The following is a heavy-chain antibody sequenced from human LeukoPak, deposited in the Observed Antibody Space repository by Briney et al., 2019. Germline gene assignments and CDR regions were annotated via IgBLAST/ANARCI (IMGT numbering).Heavy chain of an antibody. V-gene: IGHV3-43*02. Sequence: PGGSLRLSCVASGFTFDDYSIHWVRQAPGKGLEWVSLISGDGGSTYYADSVKGRFTISRDNSKNSLYLQMNSLRTEDTALYYCAKDIDTRGTNVFDIWGQGTMVTVSS. CDR2: ISGDGGST. D-gene: IGHD2-15*01. J-gene: IGHJ3*02. CDR1: GFTFDDYS. CDR3: AKDIDTRGTNVFDI.